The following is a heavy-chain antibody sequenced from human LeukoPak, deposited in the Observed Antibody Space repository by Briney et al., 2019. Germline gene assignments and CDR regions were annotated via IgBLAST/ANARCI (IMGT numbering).Heavy chain of an antibody. CDR2: INCNSGGT. CDR1: GYTFAGYF. J-gene: IGHJ4*02. D-gene: IGHD1-26*01. CDR3: SRDLTSTPNWEFDY. V-gene: IGHV1-2*06. Sequence: GASVKVSCKASGYTFAGYFIHWVRQAPGQGLEWVGRINCNSGGTEFAQKFQGRVTMTRDTSICTAYVEVSRLKSDDTAVYFCSRDLTSTPNWEFDYWGQGTLVTVSS.